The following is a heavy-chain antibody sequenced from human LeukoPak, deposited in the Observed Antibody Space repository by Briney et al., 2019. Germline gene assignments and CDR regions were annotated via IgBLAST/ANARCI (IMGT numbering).Heavy chain of an antibody. Sequence: RGSLRLSCAASGFSFNNYAMSWVRQAPGKGPEWVSAISSSDGATFYAESVKGRFTISRDNSKNMLTLQMSSLRTDDTAVYYCAKERPRSWLVLDWYSDLWGRGSLVTVSS. CDR1: GFSFNNYA. CDR2: ISSSDGAT. J-gene: IGHJ2*01. CDR3: AKERPRSWLVLDWYSDL. V-gene: IGHV3-23*01. D-gene: IGHD3-22*01.